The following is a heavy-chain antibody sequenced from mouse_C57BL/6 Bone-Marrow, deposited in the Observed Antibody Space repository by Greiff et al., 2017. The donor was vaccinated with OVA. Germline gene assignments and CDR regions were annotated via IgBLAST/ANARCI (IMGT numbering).Heavy chain of an antibody. D-gene: IGHD6-2*01. CDR3: ARRWVSDY. Sequence: VQLQESGAELARPGASVKLSCKASGYTFTSYTMHWVKQRPGQGLEWIGYINPSSGYTKYNQKFKDKATLTADKSSSTAYMQLGSLTSEDAAVYYCARRWVSDYWGQGTSVTVAS. CDR2: INPSSGYT. CDR1: GYTFTSYT. J-gene: IGHJ4*01. V-gene: IGHV1-4*01.